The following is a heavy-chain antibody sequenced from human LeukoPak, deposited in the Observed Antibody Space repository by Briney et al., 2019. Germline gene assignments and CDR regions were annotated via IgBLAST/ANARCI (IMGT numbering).Heavy chain of an antibody. D-gene: IGHD3-16*01. V-gene: IGHV3-23*01. CDR2: IRGSGGST. Sequence: GGSLRLSCAASGFTFSSYAMSWVRQAPGKGLEWVSAIRGSGGSTYYADSVKGRFTISRDNSKNTLYLQTNTLRAEDTAVYYCAKVTGGDMITYGGLDYWGQGTLVTVSS. J-gene: IGHJ4*02. CDR1: GFTFSSYA. CDR3: AKVTGGDMITYGGLDY.